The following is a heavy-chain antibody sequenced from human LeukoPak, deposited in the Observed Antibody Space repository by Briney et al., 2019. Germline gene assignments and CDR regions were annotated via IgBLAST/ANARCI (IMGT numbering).Heavy chain of an antibody. Sequence: GGSLRLSCAASGFTFSSYAMHWVRQAPGKGLEWVAVISYDGSNKYYADSVKGRFTISRDNSKNTLYLQMNSLRAEDTAVYYCARVHYDFWSGQDYWGQATLVTVSA. CDR3: ARVHYDFWSGQDY. J-gene: IGHJ4*02. V-gene: IGHV3-30*04. CDR2: ISYDGSNK. D-gene: IGHD3-3*01. CDR1: GFTFSSYA.